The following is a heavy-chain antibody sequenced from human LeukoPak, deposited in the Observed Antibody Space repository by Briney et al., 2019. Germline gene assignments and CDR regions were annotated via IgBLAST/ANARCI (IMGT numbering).Heavy chain of an antibody. J-gene: IGHJ4*02. D-gene: IGHD3-22*01. CDR2: ISGSGGSI. CDR1: GFTFSSYS. V-gene: IGHV3-23*01. CDR3: AKDRDDSSGFYHDY. Sequence: GGSLRLSCAASGFTFSSYSMNWVRQAPGKGLEWVSAISGSGGSIYYADSVKGRFTISRDNPKNTLYLQMNSLRAEDTAVYYCAKDRDDSSGFYHDYWGQGTLVTVSS.